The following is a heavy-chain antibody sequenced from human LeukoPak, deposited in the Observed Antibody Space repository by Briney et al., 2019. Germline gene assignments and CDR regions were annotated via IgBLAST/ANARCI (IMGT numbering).Heavy chain of an antibody. Sequence: ASVKVSCKVSGYSLTELSMHWVRQAPGKGLEWMGGFDPEDGETIYAQKFQSRVTMTEDTSTDTVYMDLSSLRSEDTAVYYCAADIIVATDPPFDYWGQGTLVTVSS. CDR2: FDPEDGET. D-gene: IGHD5-12*01. V-gene: IGHV1-24*01. J-gene: IGHJ4*02. CDR1: GYSLTELS. CDR3: AADIIVATDPPFDY.